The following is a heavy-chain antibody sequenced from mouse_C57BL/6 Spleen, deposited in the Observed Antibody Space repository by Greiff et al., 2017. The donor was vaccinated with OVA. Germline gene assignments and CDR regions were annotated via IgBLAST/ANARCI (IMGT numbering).Heavy chain of an antibody. CDR1: GFTIKDYY. J-gene: IGHJ3*01. CDR3: AREDDGYYQQGTWFAY. V-gene: IGHV14-2*01. Sequence: EVQLQQSGAELVKPGASVKLSCTASGFTIKDYYMHWVKQRTEQGLEWIGRIDPEDGETNCAPKFQGKATITADTSSNTAYLQLSSLTSEDTAVYYCAREDDGYYQQGTWFAYWGQGTLVTVSA. D-gene: IGHD2-3*01. CDR2: IDPEDGET.